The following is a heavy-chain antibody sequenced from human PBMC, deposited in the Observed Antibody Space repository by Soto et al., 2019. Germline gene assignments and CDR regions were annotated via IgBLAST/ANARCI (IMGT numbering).Heavy chain of an antibody. J-gene: IGHJ4*02. V-gene: IGHV1-69*13. CDR3: AREGDGYNRYFDY. Sequence: LVKVSCKASGYTFTSYDINWVRQAPGQGLEWMGGIIPIFGTANYAQKFQGRVTITADESTSTAYMELSSLRSEDTAVYYCAREGDGYNRYFDYWGQGXLVTVSS. CDR1: GYTFTSYD. D-gene: IGHD5-12*01. CDR2: IIPIFGTA.